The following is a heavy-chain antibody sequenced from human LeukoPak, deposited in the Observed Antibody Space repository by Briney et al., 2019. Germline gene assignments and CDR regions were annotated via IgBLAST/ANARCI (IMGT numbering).Heavy chain of an antibody. CDR2: ISSSSSYI. Sequence: GGSLRLSCAASGFTFSSYSMNWVRQAPGKGLEWVSSISSSSSYIYHADSVKGRFTISRDNDNNSLYLQMNSLRAEDTAIYYCTKDPVPSYYGSGSADHWGQGTLVTVSS. CDR1: GFTFSSYS. V-gene: IGHV3-21*01. CDR3: TKDPVPSYYGSGSADH. J-gene: IGHJ4*02. D-gene: IGHD3-10*01.